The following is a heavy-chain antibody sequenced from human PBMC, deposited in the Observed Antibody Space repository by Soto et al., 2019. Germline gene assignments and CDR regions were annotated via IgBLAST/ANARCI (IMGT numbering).Heavy chain of an antibody. CDR2: ISGSGFST. CDR3: AKDASGCSSTSCYYWFDP. J-gene: IGHJ5*02. V-gene: IGHV3-23*01. CDR1: GFTFNTYA. D-gene: IGHD2-2*01. Sequence: GGALRLSCAASGFTFNTYAMSWVRQAPGQGLEWVSAISGSGFSTYYADSVKGRFSISSDSSKNTLFLQMNSLRADDTAVYYCAKDASGCSSTSCYYWFDPWGQGTLVTVSS.